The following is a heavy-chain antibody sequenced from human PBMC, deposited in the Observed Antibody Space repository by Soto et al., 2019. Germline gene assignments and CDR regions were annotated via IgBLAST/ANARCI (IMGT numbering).Heavy chain of an antibody. V-gene: IGHV1-2*02. Sequence: GAAVKVSCKASGYTFTGYYMHWVLQAPGQGLEWMGWINPNSGGTNYAQKFQGRVTMTRDTSISTAYMELSRLRSDDTAVYYCARARGYSGYDPDYWGQGTLVTVSS. CDR2: INPNSGGT. J-gene: IGHJ4*02. D-gene: IGHD5-12*01. CDR1: GYTFTGYY. CDR3: ARARGYSGYDPDY.